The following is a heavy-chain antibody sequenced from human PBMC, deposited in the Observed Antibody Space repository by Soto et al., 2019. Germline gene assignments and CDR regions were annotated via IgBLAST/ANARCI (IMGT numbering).Heavy chain of an antibody. J-gene: IGHJ4*02. CDR1: GFTFGGYA. CDR3: TRAAHPQWEISHYYFDS. D-gene: IGHD6-6*01. V-gene: IGHV3-49*03. CDR2: IRGRAYSATT. Sequence: GGSLRLSCTASGFTFGGYAMGWIRQAPGKGLDWVAFIRGRAYSATTEYAASVKGRFTISRDDSKSIAYLQMNSLKTEDTAVYYCTRAAHPQWEISHYYFDSWRPGTLVPVSS.